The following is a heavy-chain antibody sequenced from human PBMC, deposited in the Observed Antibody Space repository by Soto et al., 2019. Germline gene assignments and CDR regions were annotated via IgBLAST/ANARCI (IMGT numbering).Heavy chain of an antibody. D-gene: IGHD3-16*01. CDR1: GGSFSGYY. Sequence: QVQLQQWGAGLLKPSETLSLTCAVYGGSFSGYYWSWIRQPPGKGLEWIGEINHSGSTNYNPSLRSRVTISVDTSKSQFSLKLSSVTAADTAVYYCARGLYGGLGGWGQGTLVTVSS. CDR3: ARGLYGGLGG. CDR2: INHSGST. J-gene: IGHJ4*02. V-gene: IGHV4-34*01.